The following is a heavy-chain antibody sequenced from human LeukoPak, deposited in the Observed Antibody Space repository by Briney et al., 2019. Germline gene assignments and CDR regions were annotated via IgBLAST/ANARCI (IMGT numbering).Heavy chain of an antibody. V-gene: IGHV1-18*01. Sequence: ASVKVSCKASGYTFFYYGVTWVRQVPGQGLEWMGWISVDNGETKYAQKLQGRVTLTTDISTSTAYMELRSLGSDDTAVYYCARVDCSGDTCYSAGYWGQGTLVTVSS. CDR3: ARVDCSGDTCYSAGY. CDR2: ISVDNGET. CDR1: GYTFFYYG. J-gene: IGHJ4*02. D-gene: IGHD2-15*01.